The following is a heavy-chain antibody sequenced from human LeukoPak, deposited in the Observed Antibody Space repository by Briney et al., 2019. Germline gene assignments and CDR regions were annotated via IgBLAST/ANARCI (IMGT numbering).Heavy chain of an antibody. D-gene: IGHD2/OR15-2a*01. CDR3: ARDLIVPPYNWFDP. J-gene: IGHJ5*02. Sequence: PETLSLTCTVSGASISNSYWSWIRQPAGKGLEWIGLISGSGTTNYNPSLKSRVTLSVDMSRNQFSLRLTSVTAADTAVYYCARDLIVPPYNWFDPWGQGTLVTVSS. CDR2: ISGSGTT. CDR1: GASISNSY. V-gene: IGHV4-4*07.